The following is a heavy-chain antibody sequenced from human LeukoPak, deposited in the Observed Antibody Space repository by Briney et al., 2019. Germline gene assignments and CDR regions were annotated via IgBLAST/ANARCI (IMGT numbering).Heavy chain of an antibody. J-gene: IGHJ5*02. V-gene: IGHV6-1*01. CDR2: TFHRSKWYN. Sequence: SQTLSLTCAISGDSVSSNSAAWNWIRQSPSRGLEWLGRTFHRSKWYNEYAIFVKSRITINADTSMNQFSLHLRSVTPDDTAVYYCARVSLPEAGGTWFDPWGQGTLVTVSS. CDR1: GDSVSSNSAA. D-gene: IGHD1-14*01. CDR3: ARVSLPEAGGTWFDP.